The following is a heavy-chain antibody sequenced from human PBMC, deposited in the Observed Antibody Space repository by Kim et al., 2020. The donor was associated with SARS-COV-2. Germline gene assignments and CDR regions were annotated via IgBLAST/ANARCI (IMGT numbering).Heavy chain of an antibody. CDR2: ISWNSGSI. CDR3: AKGVTRYSGYDFSFYWFDP. D-gene: IGHD5-12*01. CDR1: GFTFDDYA. Sequence: GGSLRLSCAASGFTFDDYAMHWVRQAPGKGLEWVSGISWNSGSIGYADSVKGRFTISRDNAKNSLYLQMNSLRAEDTALYYCAKGVTRYSGYDFSFYWFDPWGQGTLVTVSS. J-gene: IGHJ5*02. V-gene: IGHV3-9*01.